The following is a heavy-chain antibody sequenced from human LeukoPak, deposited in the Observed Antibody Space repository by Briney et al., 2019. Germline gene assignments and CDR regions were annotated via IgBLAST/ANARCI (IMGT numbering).Heavy chain of an antibody. CDR1: GFTFSSYW. Sequence: PGGSLRLSCAASGFTFSSYWMHWVRQAPGKGLVWVSRINSDGSSTSYADSVKGRFTISRDNAKNTLCLQMNSLRAEDTAVYCCASGGVGYGDYNYYFDYWGQGTLVTVSS. J-gene: IGHJ4*02. D-gene: IGHD4-17*01. V-gene: IGHV3-74*01. CDR2: INSDGSST. CDR3: ASGGVGYGDYNYYFDY.